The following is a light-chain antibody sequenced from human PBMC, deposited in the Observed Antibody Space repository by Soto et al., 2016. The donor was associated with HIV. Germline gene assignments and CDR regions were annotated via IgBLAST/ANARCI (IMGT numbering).Light chain of an antibody. CDR3: NSRXSSGNHYV. Sequence: SSELTQDPAVSVALGQTVRITCQGDSLRRFHASWYQQRAGQAPVLVIFVNDYRPSGIPDRFSGSSSGNTASLTITGAQAEDEAVYYCNSRXSSGNHYVFGTGTRVTVL. CDR2: VND. J-gene: IGLJ1*01. CDR1: SLRRFH. V-gene: IGLV3-19*01.